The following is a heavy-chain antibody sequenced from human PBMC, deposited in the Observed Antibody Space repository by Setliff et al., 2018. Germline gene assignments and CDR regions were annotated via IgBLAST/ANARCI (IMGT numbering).Heavy chain of an antibody. CDR2: IYSSGRT. CDR3: ARELGLRAPFDF. Sequence: SETLSLTCRVSGDSISDYHWSWIRQPPGQGLEWIGYIYSSGRTNYNPSLKNRVSLSLDTSKNQFSLDLSSVTPADTAVYYCARELGLRAPFDFWGQGILVTVSS. D-gene: IGHD4-17*01. J-gene: IGHJ4*02. CDR1: GDSISDYH. V-gene: IGHV4-59*01.